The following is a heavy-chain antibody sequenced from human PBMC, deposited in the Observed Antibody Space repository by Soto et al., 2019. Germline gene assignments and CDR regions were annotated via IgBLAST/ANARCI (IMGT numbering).Heavy chain of an antibody. Sequence: SETLSLTCAVSGGSISSGGYSWSWIRQPPGKGLEWIGYIYHSGSTYYNPSLKSRVTISVDRSKNQFSLKLSSVTAADTAVYYCARGRSEYSSSWYLNYFDYWGQGTLVTVSS. CDR3: ARGRSEYSSSWYLNYFDY. D-gene: IGHD6-13*01. J-gene: IGHJ4*02. CDR1: GGSISSGGYS. CDR2: IYHSGST. V-gene: IGHV4-30-2*01.